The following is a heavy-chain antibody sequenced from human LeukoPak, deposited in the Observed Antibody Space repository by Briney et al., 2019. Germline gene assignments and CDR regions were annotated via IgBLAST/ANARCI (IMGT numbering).Heavy chain of an antibody. D-gene: IGHD4-17*01. Sequence: SETLSLTCTVSGGSISSYYWSWIRQPPGKGLEWIGYIYYSGSTNYNPSLKSRVTISVDTSKSQFSLKLSSVTAADTAVYYCARDRAVTENNYFDYWGQGTLVTVSS. V-gene: IGHV4-59*12. J-gene: IGHJ4*02. CDR2: IYYSGST. CDR3: ARDRAVTENNYFDY. CDR1: GGSISSYY.